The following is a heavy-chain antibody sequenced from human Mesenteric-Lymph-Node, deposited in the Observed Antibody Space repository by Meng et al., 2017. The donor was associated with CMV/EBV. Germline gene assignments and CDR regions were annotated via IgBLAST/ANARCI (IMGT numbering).Heavy chain of an antibody. D-gene: IGHD3-3*01. CDR1: GGSISSSSYY. V-gene: IGHV4-61*01. J-gene: IGHJ6*02. CDR3: ARGAVLRFLEWFPYGMDV. CDR2: IYYSGST. Sequence: SETLSLTCTVSGGSISSSSYYWSWIRQPPGKGLEWIGYIYYSGSTNYNPSLKSRVTISVDTSKNQFSLKLSSVTAADTAVYYCARGAVLRFLEWFPYGMDVWGQGTTVTVSS.